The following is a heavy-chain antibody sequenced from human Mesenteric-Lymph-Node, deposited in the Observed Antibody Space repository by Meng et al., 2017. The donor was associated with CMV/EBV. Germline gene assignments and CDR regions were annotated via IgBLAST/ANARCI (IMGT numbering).Heavy chain of an antibody. Sequence: QAALQAGGAGLCEPSETFSLPCAVLCGFFRCYYWSWIRQPPGKGLEWIGEINHSGSTNYNPSLKSRVTISVDTSKNQFSLKLSSVTAADTAVYYCARHQRWLKSEGGFNYWGQGTLVTVSS. J-gene: IGHJ4*02. CDR1: CGFFRCYY. CDR3: ARHQRWLKSEGGFNY. CDR2: INHSGST. V-gene: IGHV4-34*01. D-gene: IGHD4-23*01.